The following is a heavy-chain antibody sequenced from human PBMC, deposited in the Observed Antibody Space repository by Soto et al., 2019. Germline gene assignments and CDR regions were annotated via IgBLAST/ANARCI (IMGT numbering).Heavy chain of an antibody. CDR1: GFSLSTSGMC. J-gene: IGHJ5*02. CDR2: IDWDDDK. V-gene: IGHV2-70*11. Sequence: SGPTLVNPTQTLRLTCTFSGFSLSTSGMCVSWIRQPPGKALEWLARIDWDDDKYYSTSLKTRLTISKDTSKNQVVLTMTNMDPVDTATYYCARIGYSSSSYGWFDPWGQGTLVTVSS. D-gene: IGHD6-6*01. CDR3: ARIGYSSSSYGWFDP.